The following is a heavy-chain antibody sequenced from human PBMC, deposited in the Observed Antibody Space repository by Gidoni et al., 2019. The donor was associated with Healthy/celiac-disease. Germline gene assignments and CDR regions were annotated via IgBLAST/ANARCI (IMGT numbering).Heavy chain of an antibody. Sequence: QVQLQQWGAGLLKPSETLSLTCAVYGGSFSGYYWSWIRQPPGKGLEWIGEINHSGSTNYNPSLKSRVTISVDTSKNQFSLKLSSVTAADTAVYYCARFRRYYDFWSGYPLPGMDVWGQGTTVTVSS. CDR1: GGSFSGYY. D-gene: IGHD3-3*01. V-gene: IGHV4-34*01. CDR3: ARFRRYYDFWSGYPLPGMDV. CDR2: INHSGST. J-gene: IGHJ6*02.